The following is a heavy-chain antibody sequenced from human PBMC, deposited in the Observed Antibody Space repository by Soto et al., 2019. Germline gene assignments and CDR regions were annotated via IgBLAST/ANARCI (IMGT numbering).Heavy chain of an antibody. Sequence: ASVKVSCKASGYTFSSYGITWVRRARGQGLEWMGWISVYSGKTSYAQKLQDRVTMSTDTSTSTAYMELRSLRSDDTAFYYCARSAMAGDYYYYGMDVWGRGTTVTVSS. CDR2: ISVYSGKT. V-gene: IGHV1-18*04. J-gene: IGHJ6*02. CDR3: ARSAMAGDYYYYGMDV. D-gene: IGHD6-19*01. CDR1: GYTFSSYG.